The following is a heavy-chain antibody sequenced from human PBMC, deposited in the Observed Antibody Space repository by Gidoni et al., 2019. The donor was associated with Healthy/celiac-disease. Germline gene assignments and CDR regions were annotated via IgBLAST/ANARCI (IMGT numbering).Heavy chain of an antibody. J-gene: IGHJ4*02. CDR3: TTEILLWFGNRDY. D-gene: IGHD3-10*01. CDR2: IKSKTDGGTT. CDR1: GFTFSNAW. Sequence: EVQLVESGGGLVKPGGSLRLSCAASGFTFSNAWMNWVSQAPGKGLEWVGRIKSKTDGGTTDYAAPVKGRFTSSRDDSKNTLYLQMNSLKTEDTAVYYCTTEILLWFGNRDYWGQGTLVTVSS. V-gene: IGHV3-15*07.